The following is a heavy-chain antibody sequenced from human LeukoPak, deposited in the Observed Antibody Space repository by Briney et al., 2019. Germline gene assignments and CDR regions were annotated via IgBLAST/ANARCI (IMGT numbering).Heavy chain of an antibody. Sequence: SETLSLTCTVSGGSISSYYWSWIRQPAGKGLEWIGRIYTSGSTNYNPSPKSRVTISVDTSKNQFSLKLSSVTAADTAVYYCASSYSSSWSYYFDYWGQGTLVTVSS. CDR1: GGSISSYY. V-gene: IGHV4-4*07. D-gene: IGHD6-13*01. CDR3: ASSYSSSWSYYFDY. CDR2: IYTSGST. J-gene: IGHJ4*02.